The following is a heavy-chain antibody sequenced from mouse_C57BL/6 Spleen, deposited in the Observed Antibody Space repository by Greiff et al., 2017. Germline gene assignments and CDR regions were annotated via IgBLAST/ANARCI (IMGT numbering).Heavy chain of an antibody. CDR1: GYSITSGYY. V-gene: IGHV3-6*01. CDR2: ISYDGSN. J-gene: IGHJ2*01. D-gene: IGHD1-1*02. Sequence: EVKLMESGPGLVKPSQSLSLTCSVTGYSITSGYYWNWIRQFPGNKLEWMGYISYDGSNNYNPSLKNRISITRDTSKNQFFLKLNSVTTEDTATYYCAILWPDYWGQGTTLTVSS. CDR3: AILWPDY.